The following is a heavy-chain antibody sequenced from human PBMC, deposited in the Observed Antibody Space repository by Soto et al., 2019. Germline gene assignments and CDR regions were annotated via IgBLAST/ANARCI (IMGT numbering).Heavy chain of an antibody. J-gene: IGHJ4*02. CDR3: VKSDKDTARFDY. Sequence: PGGALRLSCAASGFTFSSDWMHWVRQAPGKGLVWVSRINSDGSSTSYADSVKGRFTISRDNAKNTLYLQMNSLRAEDTAVYYCVKSDKDTARFDYWGQGTLVTVSS. CDR1: GFTFSSDW. D-gene: IGHD5-18*01. CDR2: INSDGSST. V-gene: IGHV3-74*01.